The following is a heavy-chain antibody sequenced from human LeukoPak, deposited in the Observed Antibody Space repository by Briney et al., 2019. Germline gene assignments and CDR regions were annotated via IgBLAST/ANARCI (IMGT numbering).Heavy chain of an antibody. D-gene: IGHD3-22*01. CDR2: IYYSGST. J-gene: IGHJ4*02. CDR1: SGSFSGYY. Sequence: SETLSLTCSVYSGSFSGYYWSWIRQPPGKGLEWIGYIYYSGSTNYNPSLKSRVTISVETSKNQFSLKLSSVTAADTAVYYCARVTGYMIEDYFDYWGQGTLVTVSS. CDR3: ARVTGYMIEDYFDY. V-gene: IGHV4-59*01.